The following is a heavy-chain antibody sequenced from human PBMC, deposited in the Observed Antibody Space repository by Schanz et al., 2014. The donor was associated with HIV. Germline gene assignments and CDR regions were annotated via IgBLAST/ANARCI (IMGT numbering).Heavy chain of an antibody. CDR1: GYTFSDYD. CDR2: ISPDSGAT. CDR3: ARAPPRDSSGYYPFDY. J-gene: IGHJ4*02. D-gene: IGHD3-22*01. V-gene: IGHV1-2*02. Sequence: QVQLVQSGPEVKKPGASVRVSCETSGYTFSDYDINWVRQAPGQGLEWMGWISPDSGATDYAQNFQGRVTMTRHTSMTTVYMDLSRVTSDDTALYFCARAPPRDSSGYYPFDYWGQGTLVTVSS.